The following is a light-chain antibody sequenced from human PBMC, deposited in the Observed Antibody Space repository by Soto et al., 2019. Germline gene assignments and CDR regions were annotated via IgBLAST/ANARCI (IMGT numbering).Light chain of an antibody. CDR2: KAS. J-gene: IGKJ2*01. CDR3: QQYNSLMYT. CDR1: QSISDW. Sequence: DIQMTQSPSTLSAPVGDRVTITCRASQSISDWLAWYQQKLGKAPKLLIYKASTLGSGVPSRFSGSRSGTEFTLTISSLQPDDFATYYCQQYNSLMYTFGQGTKLEIK. V-gene: IGKV1-5*03.